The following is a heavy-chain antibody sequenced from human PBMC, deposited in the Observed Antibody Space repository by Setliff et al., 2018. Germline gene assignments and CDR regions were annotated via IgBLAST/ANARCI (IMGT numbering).Heavy chain of an antibody. Sequence: SVKVSCKASGYTFTSYGISWVRQAPGQGLEWMGWIIPIFGTANYAQKFQGRVTITTDESTSTAYMELSSLRSEDTAVYYCNYNFWSGYYLDYWGQGTLVTVSS. CDR2: IIPIFGTA. V-gene: IGHV1-69*05. J-gene: IGHJ4*02. CDR1: GYTFTSYG. CDR3: NYNFWSGYYLDY. D-gene: IGHD3-3*01.